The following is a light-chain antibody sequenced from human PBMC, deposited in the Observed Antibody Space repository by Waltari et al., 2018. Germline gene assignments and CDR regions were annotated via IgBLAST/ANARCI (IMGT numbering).Light chain of an antibody. J-gene: IGKJ4*01. CDR3: QQYNSYSLT. V-gene: IGKV1-5*03. CDR2: KAS. CDR1: QSISRS. Sequence: DIQMTQSPSTLSASVGDRVTITCRASQSISRSLAWYQQKPGKAPKLLIYKASNLESGVPSRFSGSGSGTEFTLTISSLQPDDFATYYCQQYNSYSLTFGGGTKVEIK.